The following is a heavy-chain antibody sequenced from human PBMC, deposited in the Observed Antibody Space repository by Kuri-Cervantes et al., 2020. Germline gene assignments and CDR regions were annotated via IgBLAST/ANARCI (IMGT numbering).Heavy chain of an antibody. CDR2: IFSNGEK. V-gene: IGHV2-26*01. CDR1: GFSLSTSGVG. D-gene: IGHD5-18*01. J-gene: IGHJ6*02. CDR3: ARIGYSYGYALYYYYGMDV. Sequence: GPTLVKPTQTLTLTCTFSGFSLSTSGVGVSWIRQPPGKALEWLAHIFSNGEKSYSTSLKSRLTISKDTSKSQVVLTMTNMDPVDTATYYCARIGYSYGYALYYYYGMDVWGQGTTVTVSS.